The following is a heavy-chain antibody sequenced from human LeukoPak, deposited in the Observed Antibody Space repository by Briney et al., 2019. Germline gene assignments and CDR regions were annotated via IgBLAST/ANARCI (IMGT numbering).Heavy chain of an antibody. Sequence: ASVKVSCKASGYPSTNYGISWVRQGPGQGLEWMGWISTYTGNTKYAQRFQGRVIMTTDTSTSTAYMELRSLRSDDTAVFYCARDFWVRHSAPAPKDLWGQGTLVTVSS. D-gene: IGHD2-2*01. CDR3: ARDFWVRHSAPAPKDL. V-gene: IGHV1-18*01. CDR1: GYPSTNYG. J-gene: IGHJ5*02. CDR2: ISTYTGNT.